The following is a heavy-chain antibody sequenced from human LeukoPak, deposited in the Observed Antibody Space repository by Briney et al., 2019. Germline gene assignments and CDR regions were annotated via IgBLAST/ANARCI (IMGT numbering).Heavy chain of an antibody. CDR1: GFTFSSYS. D-gene: IGHD5-18*01. CDR3: ARGDSYGYVYYYYYMDV. CDR2: ISSSSSTI. Sequence: GGSLRLSCAASGFTFSSYSMNWVRQAPGKGLEWVSSISSSSSTIYYADSVKGRFTISRDNAKNSLYLQMNSLRAEDTAVYYCARGDSYGYVYYYYYMDVWGKGTTVTVSS. V-gene: IGHV3-48*01. J-gene: IGHJ6*03.